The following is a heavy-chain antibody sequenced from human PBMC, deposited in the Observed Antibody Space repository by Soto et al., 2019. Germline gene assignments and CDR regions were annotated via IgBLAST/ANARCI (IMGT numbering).Heavy chain of an antibody. CDR3: ARSPLVVVVVAASHFDY. CDR2: IYYSGST. D-gene: IGHD2-15*01. V-gene: IGHV4-39*01. J-gene: IGHJ4*02. Sequence: SETLSLTCTVSGGSISSSSYYWGWIRQPPGKGLEWIGSIYYSGSTYYNPSLKSRVTISVDTSKNQFSLKLSSVTAADTAVYYCARSPLVVVVVAASHFDYWGQGTLVTVSS. CDR1: GGSISSSSYY.